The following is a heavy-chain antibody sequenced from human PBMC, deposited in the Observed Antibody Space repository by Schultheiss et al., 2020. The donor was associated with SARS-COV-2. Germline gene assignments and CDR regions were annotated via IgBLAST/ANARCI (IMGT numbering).Heavy chain of an antibody. CDR2: IYYSGSA. Sequence: SETLSLTCTVSGASISSDGYYWSWIRQHPGKGLQWIGYIYYSGSAYYNPSLKSLVTISVDTSKNQFSLKLSSVTAADTAVYYCARVEAAAGNFDYWGQGTLVTVSS. D-gene: IGHD6-13*01. J-gene: IGHJ4*02. V-gene: IGHV4-31*01. CDR1: GASISSDGYY. CDR3: ARVEAAAGNFDY.